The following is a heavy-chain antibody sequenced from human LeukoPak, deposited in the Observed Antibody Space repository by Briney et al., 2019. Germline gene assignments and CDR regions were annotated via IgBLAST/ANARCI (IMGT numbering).Heavy chain of an antibody. CDR3: ARVSDIAAAHDAFDI. J-gene: IGHJ3*02. CDR2: IYYSGST. D-gene: IGHD6-13*01. Sequence: SETLSLTCTVSGGSISCSSYYWGWIRQPPGKGLEWIGSIYYSGSTYYNPSLKSRVTISVDTSKNQFSLKLSSVTAADTAVYYCARVSDIAAAHDAFDIWGQGTMVTVSS. CDR1: GGSISCSSYY. V-gene: IGHV4-39*07.